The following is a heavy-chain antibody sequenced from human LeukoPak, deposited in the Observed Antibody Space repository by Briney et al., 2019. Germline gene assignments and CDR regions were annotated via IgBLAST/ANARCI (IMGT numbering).Heavy chain of an antibody. CDR2: IYNSGST. D-gene: IGHD3-3*01. CDR3: ARTEWPNVDY. CDR1: GGSISSGSYY. Sequence: SETLSLTCTVSGGSISSGSYYWTWIRQPAGKTLEWIGRIYNSGSTNYNPSLNSRVTISIDTSKNQFSLKLSSVTAADTAVYYCARTEWPNVDYWGQGTLVTVSS. J-gene: IGHJ4*02. V-gene: IGHV4-61*02.